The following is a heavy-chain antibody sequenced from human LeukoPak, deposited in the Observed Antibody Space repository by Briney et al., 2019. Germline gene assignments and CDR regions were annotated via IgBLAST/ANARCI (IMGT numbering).Heavy chain of an antibody. CDR1: GGTFSSYA. CDR3: ARARQYSSGRDAFDI. CDR2: ISAYNGNT. Sequence: ASVKVSCKASGGTFSSYAISWVRQAPGQGLEWMGWISAYNGNTNYAQKLQGRVTMTTDTSTSTAYMELRSLRSDDTAVYYCARARQYSSGRDAFDIWGQGTMVTVSS. J-gene: IGHJ3*02. V-gene: IGHV1-18*01. D-gene: IGHD6-19*01.